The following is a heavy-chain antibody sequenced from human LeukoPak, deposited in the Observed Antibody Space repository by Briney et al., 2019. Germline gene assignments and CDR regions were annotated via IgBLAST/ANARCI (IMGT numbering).Heavy chain of an antibody. CDR3: ARVVKYSGYDLTVDY. D-gene: IGHD5-12*01. V-gene: IGHV1-2*02. CDR1: GYTFTDYH. J-gene: IGHJ4*02. CDR2: INLNSGST. Sequence: ASVKVSCKASGYTFTDYHLHWVRRAPGQGLEWMGWINLNSGSTKYAHKFQGRVTMTRDTSISTAYMELSRLRSDDTAVFYCARVVKYSGYDLTVDYWGQGTLVTVSS.